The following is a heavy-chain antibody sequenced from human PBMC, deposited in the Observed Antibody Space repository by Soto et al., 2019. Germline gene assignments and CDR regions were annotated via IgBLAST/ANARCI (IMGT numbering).Heavy chain of an antibody. CDR1: GFDFSDFH. D-gene: IGHD1-1*01. Sequence: GGSLRLSCAGSGFDFSDFHISWVRQAPGKGLEWISYISSSLGHTDYADSVKGRFTISRDNAKSSVFLEMSDPRSDDTAVYYCAANWNFGLNFWGQGNLVTVSS. CDR2: ISSSLGHT. CDR3: AANWNFGLNF. J-gene: IGHJ4*02. V-gene: IGHV3-11*03.